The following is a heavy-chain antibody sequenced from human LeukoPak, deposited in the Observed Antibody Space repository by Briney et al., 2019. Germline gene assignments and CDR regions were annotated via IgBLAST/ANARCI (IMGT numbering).Heavy chain of an antibody. CDR2: ISGSGGST. Sequence: GGSLRLSCAASGFTFSSYGMSWVRQAPGKGLEWVSAISGSGGSTYYADSVKGRFTISRDNSKNTLYLQMNSLRAEDTAVYYCAKDGEQYGVLQPFDYWGQGTLVTVSS. V-gene: IGHV3-23*01. CDR1: GFTFSSYG. D-gene: IGHD4-17*01. CDR3: AKDGEQYGVLQPFDY. J-gene: IGHJ4*02.